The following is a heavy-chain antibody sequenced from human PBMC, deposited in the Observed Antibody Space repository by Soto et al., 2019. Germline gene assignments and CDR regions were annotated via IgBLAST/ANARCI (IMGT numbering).Heavy chain of an antibody. V-gene: IGHV1-69*01. CDR1: GVTFSRQD. D-gene: IGHD5-12*01. CDR3: ATNEGRDGYSFDY. J-gene: IGHJ4*02. Sequence: QVQLVQSGAKVKKPGTSVKVSCKASGVTFSRQDMRWVRQAPGQGLEWMGGIIPIFGTPQYAEKFQDRVTITADESTSTATMELSSLTSEDTAVYYCATNEGRDGYSFDYWGQGTLVTVSS. CDR2: IIPIFGTP.